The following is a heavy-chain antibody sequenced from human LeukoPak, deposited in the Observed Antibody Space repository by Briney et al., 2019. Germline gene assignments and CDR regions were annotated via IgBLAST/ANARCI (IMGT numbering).Heavy chain of an antibody. CDR3: ARQKSYYDSSSYYYYYYYMDV. D-gene: IGHD3-22*01. J-gene: IGHJ6*03. Sequence: SETLSLTCTVSGVSISSSSYYWGWIRPPPGKGLEWIGSIYYSGSTYYNPSLKSRVTISVDTSKIQFSLRLGSVTAADTAVYYCARQKSYYDSSSYYYYYYYMDVWGKGTTVTVSS. CDR1: GVSISSSSYY. CDR2: IYYSGST. V-gene: IGHV4-39*01.